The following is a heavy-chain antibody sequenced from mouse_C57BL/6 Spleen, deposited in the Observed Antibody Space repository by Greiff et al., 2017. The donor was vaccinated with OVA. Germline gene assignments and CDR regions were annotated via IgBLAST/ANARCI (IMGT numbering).Heavy chain of an antibody. CDR3: ARESSAWFAY. CDR2: ISAGGSYT. CDR1: GFTFSSYA. V-gene: IGHV5-4*01. Sequence: VQLKESGGGLVKPGGSLKLSCAASGFTFSSYAMSWVRQTPEKRLEWVATISAGGSYTYYPDNVKGRFTISRDNAKNNMYLQMSHLKSEDTAMYYCARESSAWFAYWGQGTLVTVSA. J-gene: IGHJ3*01.